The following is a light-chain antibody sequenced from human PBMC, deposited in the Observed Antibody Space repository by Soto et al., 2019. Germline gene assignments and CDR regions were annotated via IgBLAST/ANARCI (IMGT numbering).Light chain of an antibody. Sequence: EIVLTQSPGTLSLSPGERATLSCRASQGVFCYLAWYQQKPVQARRLLIYDSSNRSTGIPARFSGSGSGTDFTLTISSLEPEDFAVYYCQQRSNWPPWGTFGPGTKVDIK. CDR3: QQRSNWPPWGT. CDR1: QGVFCY. J-gene: IGKJ3*01. CDR2: DSS. V-gene: IGKV3-11*01.